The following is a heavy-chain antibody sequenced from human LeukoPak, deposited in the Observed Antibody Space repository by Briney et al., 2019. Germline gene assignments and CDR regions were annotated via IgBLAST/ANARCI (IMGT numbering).Heavy chain of an antibody. CDR2: IYYSGST. J-gene: IGHJ4*02. Sequence: SETLSLTCTVSGGSISSSSYYWGWIRQPPGKGLEWIGSIYYSGSTYYNPSLKSRVTISVDTSKNQFSLKLSSVTAADTAVYYCARHVQISGYYGPHYFDYWGQGTLVPVSS. CDR1: GGSISSSSYY. D-gene: IGHD3-22*01. CDR3: ARHVQISGYYGPHYFDY. V-gene: IGHV4-39*01.